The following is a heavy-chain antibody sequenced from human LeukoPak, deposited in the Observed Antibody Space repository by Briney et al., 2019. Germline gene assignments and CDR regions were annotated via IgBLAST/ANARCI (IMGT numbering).Heavy chain of an antibody. D-gene: IGHD7-27*01. CDR3: ARDNWGSEGWFDP. Sequence: GASVKVSFKASGYTFTSFYMHWVRQATGQGLEWMGIINPSGGSTSYAQKFEGRVTMTRDMSTSTVYMELSSLRSEDSAVYYCARDNWGSEGWFDPWGQGTLVTVSS. CDR2: INPSGGST. V-gene: IGHV1-46*01. J-gene: IGHJ5*02. CDR1: GYTFTSFY.